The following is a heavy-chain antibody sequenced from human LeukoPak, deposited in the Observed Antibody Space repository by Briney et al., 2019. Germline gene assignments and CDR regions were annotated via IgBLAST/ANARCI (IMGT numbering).Heavy chain of an antibody. CDR1: GFTFSSYW. Sequence: GGSLRLSCAASGFTFSSYWMHWVRQAPGKGLVWVSRINSDGSSTSYADSVKGRFTISRDNAKNTLYLQMNSLRAEDTAVYYCARDKKTDDYGDYWPWVVDYWGQGTLVTVSS. CDR3: ARDKKTDDYGDYWPWVVDY. J-gene: IGHJ4*02. D-gene: IGHD4-17*01. V-gene: IGHV3-74*01. CDR2: INSDGSST.